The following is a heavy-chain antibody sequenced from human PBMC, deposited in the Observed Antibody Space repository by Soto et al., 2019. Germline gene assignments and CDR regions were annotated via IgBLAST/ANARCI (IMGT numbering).Heavy chain of an antibody. CDR2: IYYSGST. V-gene: IGHV4-39*01. Sequence: SETLSLTCSVSGVSIRSSRYPWIESRDPRGKGLEWSGSIYYSGSTYYNPSLKSRVTISVDTSRNQFSLKLSSVTAADMAVYYFARHWAARDYYYHGMDVLGQGTTDTVS. CDR1: GVSIRSSRYP. CDR3: ARHWAARDYYYHGMDV. J-gene: IGHJ6*02. D-gene: IGHD2-15*01.